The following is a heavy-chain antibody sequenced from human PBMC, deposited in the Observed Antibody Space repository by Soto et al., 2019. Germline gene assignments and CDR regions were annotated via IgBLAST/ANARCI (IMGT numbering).Heavy chain of an antibody. J-gene: IGHJ4*02. CDR2: ISAYNGDT. V-gene: IGHV1-18*04. CDR1: GYRFTSIG. D-gene: IGHD1-26*01. Sequence: QVQLVQSGAEVKKPGASVRVSCKVSGYRFTSIGISWVRQAPGQGLEWMGWISAYNGDTDYVQKFQGIVTMTTDTSTSTAYMELRSLTSDDTAIYFCARGGSYHATVDYWGQGTLVTVSS. CDR3: ARGGSYHATVDY.